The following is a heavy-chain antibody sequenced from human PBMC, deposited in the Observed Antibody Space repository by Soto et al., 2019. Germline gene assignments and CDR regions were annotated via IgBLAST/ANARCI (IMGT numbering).Heavy chain of an antibody. V-gene: IGHV4-4*07. CDR3: ARVATMVRGPDAFDI. CDR1: GGSISSYY. CDR2: IYTSGST. J-gene: IGHJ3*02. D-gene: IGHD3-10*01. Sequence: SETLSLTCTVSGGSISSYYWSWIRQPAGKGLEWIGRIYTSGSTNYNPSLKSRVTMSVDTSKNQFSLKLSSVTAADTAVYYCARVATMVRGPDAFDIWGQGTMVTVSS.